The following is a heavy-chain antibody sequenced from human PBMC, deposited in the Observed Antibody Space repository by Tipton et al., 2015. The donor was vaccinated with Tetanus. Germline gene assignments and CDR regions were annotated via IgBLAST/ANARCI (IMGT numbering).Heavy chain of an antibody. CDR1: GYTFTGYY. CDR2: IDPNSGAT. J-gene: IGHJ6*02. D-gene: IGHD3-22*01. Sequence: QLVQSGAEMKKPGASVEVSCKASGYTFTGYYIYWVRQAPGQGLEWMGWIDPNSGATVYAQKFQGRVTMTRDTSISTAYMELRSLRSDDTAVYYCARDRGDYIYYGMDVWGPGTTVTVS. V-gene: IGHV1-2*02. CDR3: ARDRGDYIYYGMDV.